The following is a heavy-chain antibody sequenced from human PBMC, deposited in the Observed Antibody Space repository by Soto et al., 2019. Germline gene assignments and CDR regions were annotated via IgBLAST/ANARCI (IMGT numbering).Heavy chain of an antibody. CDR3: ARGRDQPPVGLYFDS. V-gene: IGHV1-69*01. CDR1: GDAFTNYI. Sequence: QVQLVQSGAEVKKPGSSVKVSCKASGDAFTNYIFDWVRQAPGLGLEWMGGIIPMFGTPKYAQTFQDRVTISADVSTGTAYLELTSLRFDDTAVYYCARGRDQPPVGLYFDSWGEGTRVTVSS. CDR2: IIPMFGTP. D-gene: IGHD1-26*01. J-gene: IGHJ4*02.